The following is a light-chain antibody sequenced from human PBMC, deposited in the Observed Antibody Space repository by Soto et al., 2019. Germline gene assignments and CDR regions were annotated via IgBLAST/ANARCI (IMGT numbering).Light chain of an antibody. J-gene: IGLJ1*01. V-gene: IGLV2-14*03. CDR3: SSYTSSTTEV. Sequence: QSVLTQPASVSGSPGQSISISCTGTSSDVGGYNYVSWYQQHPGKAPKLMIYDVSSRPSGVSNRFSGSKSGNTASLTISGLQAGDEADYSCSSYTSSTTEVFGTGTKVTVL. CDR2: DVS. CDR1: SSDVGGYNY.